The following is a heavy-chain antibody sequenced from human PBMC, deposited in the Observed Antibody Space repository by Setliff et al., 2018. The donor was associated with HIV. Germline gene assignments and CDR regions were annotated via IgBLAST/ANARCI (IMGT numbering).Heavy chain of an antibody. CDR2: IYYSGYT. D-gene: IGHD2-15*01. Sequence: KPSETLSLTCTVSGGSMSSHYWSWIRQPPGKGLDWIGNIYYSGYTNYNPSLKSRVTISVDTSKNQFSLKLSSVTAADTAVYYCARGLLGAYFDYWGQGTLVTVSS. J-gene: IGHJ4*02. CDR3: ARGLLGAYFDY. V-gene: IGHV4-59*11. CDR1: GGSMSSHY.